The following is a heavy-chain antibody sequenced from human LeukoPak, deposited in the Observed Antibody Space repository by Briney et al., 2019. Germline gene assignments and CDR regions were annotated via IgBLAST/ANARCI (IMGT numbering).Heavy chain of an antibody. D-gene: IGHD3-10*01. CDR1: GGTFSSYA. CDR3: ARLPMVRGLNYYGMDV. CDR2: IIPIFGTA. Sequence: SVTVSCTASGGTFSSYAISCVRQAPGQGLEWMGGIIPIFGTANYAQKFQGRVTITADESTSTVYMELSSLRSEDTAVYYCARLPMVRGLNYYGMDVWGQGTTVTVSS. J-gene: IGHJ6*02. V-gene: IGHV1-69*13.